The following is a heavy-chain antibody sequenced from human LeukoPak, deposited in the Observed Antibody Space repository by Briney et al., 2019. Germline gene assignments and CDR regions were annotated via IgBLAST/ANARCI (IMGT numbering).Heavy chain of an antibody. CDR2: INDIGART. J-gene: IGHJ4*02. CDR3: ARGSSFNFD. V-gene: IGHV3-23*01. D-gene: IGHD3-9*01. CDR1: GFTFSNYA. Sequence: PGGSLRLSCAASGFTFSNYAMSWVRQAPGKGLEWVSTINDIGARTYYADSVKGRFTISRDDSNNTLYLQINSLRPEDTAVYYCARGSSFNFDWGQGTLVTVSS.